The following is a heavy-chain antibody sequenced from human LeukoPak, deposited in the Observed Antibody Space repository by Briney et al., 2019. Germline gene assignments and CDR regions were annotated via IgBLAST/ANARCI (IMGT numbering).Heavy chain of an antibody. CDR3: AKDRSIGTYYTFDS. J-gene: IGHJ4*02. D-gene: IGHD1-26*01. CDR1: GFTFSSYW. Sequence: GGSLRLSCAASGFTFSSYWMYWVRQAPGKGLVWVSRINSDGSSTSYADSVKGQFTISRDNSKSTLYLQMNSLRAKGTAVYYCAKDRSIGTYYTFDSWGQGTLVTVSS. CDR2: INSDGSST. V-gene: IGHV3-74*01.